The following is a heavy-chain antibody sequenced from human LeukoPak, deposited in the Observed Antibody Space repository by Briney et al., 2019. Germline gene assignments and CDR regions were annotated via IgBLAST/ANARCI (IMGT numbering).Heavy chain of an antibody. V-gene: IGHV3-53*05. J-gene: IGHJ6*02. CDR2: IYSGGST. Sequence: KTGGSLRLSCAVSGFTVSSNYMTWVRQAPGKGLEWVSLIYSGGSTDYADSVKGRFTISRDISKNTLYLQMDTLRAEDTAVYYCAAVGYYYYGLDVWGQGTTVIVSS. CDR3: AAVGYYYYGLDV. D-gene: IGHD1-26*01. CDR1: GFTVSSNY.